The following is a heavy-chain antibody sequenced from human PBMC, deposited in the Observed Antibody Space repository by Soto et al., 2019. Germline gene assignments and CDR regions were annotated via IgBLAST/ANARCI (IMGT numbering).Heavy chain of an antibody. J-gene: IGHJ4*02. Sequence: GESLKISCEASGYIFIDYWIGWVRQMPGKGLEWMGLVYPRDSDTRYSPSFQGQVTISADRSTGTAFLQWRSLKASDTALYYCARPPLPGYSIHFNSWGQGTLVTVSS. D-gene: IGHD2-15*01. CDR3: ARPPLPGYSIHFNS. CDR1: GYIFIDYW. CDR2: VYPRDSDT. V-gene: IGHV5-51*01.